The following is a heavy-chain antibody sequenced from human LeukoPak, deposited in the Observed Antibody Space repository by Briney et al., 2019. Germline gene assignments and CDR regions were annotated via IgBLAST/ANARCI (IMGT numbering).Heavy chain of an antibody. CDR2: IKSDGSST. V-gene: IGHV3-74*01. CDR3: AREVVVINRGAFDI. J-gene: IGHJ3*02. D-gene: IGHD3-22*01. CDR1: GFTFSSYW. Sequence: GGSLRLSCAASGFTFSSYWMHWVRQAPGKGLVWVSRIKSDGSSTNYADSVKGRFTISRDNAKNTLYLQMNSLRVEDTAVYYCAREVVVINRGAFDIWGQGTMVTVSS.